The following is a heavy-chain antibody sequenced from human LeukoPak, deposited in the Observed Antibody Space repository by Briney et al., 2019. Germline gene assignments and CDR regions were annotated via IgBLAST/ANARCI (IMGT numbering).Heavy chain of an antibody. Sequence: GSLRLSCAASQFTFSSHAMNWVRQAPGKGLDWVAVMSFDGSHIYCADSVKGRFTISRDNSKNTLFLQMNSLNADDTAVYYYARGGTYYQYYYMDVWGKGTTVTVSS. CDR3: ARGGTYYQYYYMDV. CDR1: QFTFSSHA. J-gene: IGHJ6*03. D-gene: IGHD3-16*01. V-gene: IGHV3-30*01. CDR2: MSFDGSHI.